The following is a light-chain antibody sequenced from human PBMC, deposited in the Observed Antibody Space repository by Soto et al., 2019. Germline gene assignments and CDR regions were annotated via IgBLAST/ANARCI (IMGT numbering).Light chain of an antibody. Sequence: EIVLTQSPGTLSLSPGERATLSCRASQSVSRSSLAWYQHKPGQAPRLLIYDTSSRATGIPDRFSGSGSGTDFPLTISRLEPEDFAVSSCQQYGTSPLTLGPGTKVDIK. CDR3: QQYGTSPLT. CDR2: DTS. CDR1: QSVSRSS. J-gene: IGKJ3*01. V-gene: IGKV3-20*01.